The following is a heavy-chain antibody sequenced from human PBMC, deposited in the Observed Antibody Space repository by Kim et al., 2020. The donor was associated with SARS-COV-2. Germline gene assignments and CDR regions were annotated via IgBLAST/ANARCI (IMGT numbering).Heavy chain of an antibody. V-gene: IGHV7-4-1*02. CDR1: GYTFTSYA. Sequence: ASVKVSCKASGYTFTSYAMNWVRQAPGQGLEWMGWINTNTGNPTYAQGFTGRFVFSLDTSVSTAYLQISSLKAEDTAVYYCASYPHLGYCSGGSCYAEYWGQGTLVTVSS. D-gene: IGHD2-15*01. CDR2: INTNTGNP. CDR3: ASYPHLGYCSGGSCYAEY. J-gene: IGHJ4*02.